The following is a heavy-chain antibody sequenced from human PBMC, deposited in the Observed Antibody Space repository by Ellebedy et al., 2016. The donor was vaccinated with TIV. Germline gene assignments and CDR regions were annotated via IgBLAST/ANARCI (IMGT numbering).Heavy chain of an antibody. CDR1: GFTFSRYS. CDR2: ISSSSSYI. J-gene: IGHJ4*02. D-gene: IGHD2-2*01. V-gene: IGHV3-21*05. CDR3: ARVEPFYCSSTSCKNLGSDY. Sequence: GESLKISXAASGFTFSRYSMNWVRQAPGKGLEWVSYISSSSSYIYYADSVKGRFTISRDNAKNSLYLQMNSLRAEDTAVYYCARVEPFYCSSTSCKNLGSDYWGQGTLVTVSS.